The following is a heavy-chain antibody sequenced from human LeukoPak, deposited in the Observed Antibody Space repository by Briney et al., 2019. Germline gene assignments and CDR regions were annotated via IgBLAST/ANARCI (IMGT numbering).Heavy chain of an antibody. V-gene: IGHV3-23*01. D-gene: IGHD4-17*01. CDR2: ISGSGGST. Sequence: GGSLRLSCAASGFTFSSYAMSWVRQAPGKGLEWVSAISGSGGSTYYADSVKGRFTTSRDNSKNTLYLQMNSLRAEDTAVYYCAKDLVRDTVTNFDYWGQGTLVTVSS. CDR1: GFTFSSYA. CDR3: AKDLVRDTVTNFDY. J-gene: IGHJ4*02.